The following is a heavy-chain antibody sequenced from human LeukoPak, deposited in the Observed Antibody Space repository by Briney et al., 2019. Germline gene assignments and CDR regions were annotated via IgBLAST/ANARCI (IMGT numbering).Heavy chain of an antibody. Sequence: GGSLRLSCAASGFSFSRYNMNRVRQAPGKGLEWVAYITGSSSSIYYADSVKGRFTISRDNAKNSLYLQMNSLRAEDTAVYYCATAGTSDYWGQGTLVTVSS. CDR3: ATAGTSDY. V-gene: IGHV3-48*01. D-gene: IGHD6-13*01. J-gene: IGHJ4*02. CDR2: ITGSSSSI. CDR1: GFSFSRYN.